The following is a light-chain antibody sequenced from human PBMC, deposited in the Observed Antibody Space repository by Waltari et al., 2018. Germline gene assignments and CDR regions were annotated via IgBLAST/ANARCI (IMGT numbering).Light chain of an antibody. CDR3: QTWATGFGRV. V-gene: IGLV4-69*01. CDR2: LKSDGSH. Sequence: QLVLTQPPSASASLVASLTLNCTLSRRHNPYAVAWPQQQPAKGPRFLMKLKSDGSHNKGDGIPDRFSGSSSGAERYLTISRLQSEDEADYYCQTWATGFGRVFGGGTKLTVL. J-gene: IGLJ3*02. CDR1: RRHNPYA.